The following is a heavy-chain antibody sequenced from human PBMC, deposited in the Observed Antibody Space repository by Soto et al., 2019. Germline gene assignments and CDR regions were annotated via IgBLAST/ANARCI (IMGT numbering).Heavy chain of an antibody. CDR2: ISGSGVST. J-gene: IGHJ4*02. D-gene: IGHD3-22*01. Sequence: GSLRLSCAVSGFTFNTYAMNWVRQAPGKGLEWVSAISGSGVSTYYADSVKGRFTISRDNSKNTLYLQMNSLRAEDTAVYYCAKSPGMYYYDSSGYYHYDYWGQGTLVTVSS. CDR1: GFTFNTYA. CDR3: AKSPGMYYYDSSGYYHYDY. V-gene: IGHV3-23*01.